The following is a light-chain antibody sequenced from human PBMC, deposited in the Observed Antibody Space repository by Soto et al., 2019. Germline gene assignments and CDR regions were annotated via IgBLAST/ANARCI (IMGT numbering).Light chain of an antibody. CDR1: QSVSTS. CDR2: DAS. CDR3: QQRSNWPWT. J-gene: IGKJ1*01. V-gene: IGKV3-11*01. Sequence: EIVLTQSPATLSLSPGESATLSCRASQSVSTSLAWYQQKPGQAPRLLIYDASNRATGIPARFSGSGSGTDFTLTGSSLEPEDFALYYCQQRSNWPWTFGQGTKVEIK.